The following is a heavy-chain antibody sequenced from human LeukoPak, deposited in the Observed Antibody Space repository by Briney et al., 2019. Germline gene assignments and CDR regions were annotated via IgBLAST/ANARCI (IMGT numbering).Heavy chain of an antibody. CDR3: ARPPGIAVAGNFDY. CDR2: ISYDGRNK. Sequence: PGGSLRLSCAASGFTFSSYAMHWVRQAPGKGLEWVAVISYDGRNKYYADSVKGRFTISRDNSKNTLYLQMNSLRAEDTAVYYCARPPGIAVAGNFDYRGQGTLVTVSS. V-gene: IGHV3-30*04. CDR1: GFTFSSYA. J-gene: IGHJ4*02. D-gene: IGHD6-19*01.